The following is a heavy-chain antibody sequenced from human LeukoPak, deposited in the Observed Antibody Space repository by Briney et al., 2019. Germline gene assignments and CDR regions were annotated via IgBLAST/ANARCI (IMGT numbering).Heavy chain of an antibody. CDR2: IYYSGST. D-gene: IGHD6-6*01. CDR3: ARLRSIAARDYYYGMDV. J-gene: IGHJ6*02. V-gene: IGHV4-59*08. Sequence: SETLSLTCTVSGGSISSYCWSWIRQPPGKGLEWIGYIYYSGSTNYNPSLKSRVTISVDTSKNQFSLKLSSVTAADTAVYYCARLRSIAARDYYYGMDVWGQGTTVTVSS. CDR1: GGSISSYC.